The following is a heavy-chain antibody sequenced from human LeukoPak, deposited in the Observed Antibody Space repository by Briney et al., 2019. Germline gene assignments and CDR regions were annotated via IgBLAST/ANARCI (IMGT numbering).Heavy chain of an antibody. D-gene: IGHD6-6*01. V-gene: IGHV4-59*01. CDR1: GGSISSYY. CDR2: IYYSGST. J-gene: IGHJ4*02. CDR3: ARELYSSSAGYYFDY. Sequence: SETLSLACTVSGGSISSYYWSWVRQPPGKGLEWIGYIYYSGSTNYNPSLKSRVTISVDTSKNQFSLKLSSVTAADTAVYYCARELYSSSAGYYFDYWGQGTLVTVSS.